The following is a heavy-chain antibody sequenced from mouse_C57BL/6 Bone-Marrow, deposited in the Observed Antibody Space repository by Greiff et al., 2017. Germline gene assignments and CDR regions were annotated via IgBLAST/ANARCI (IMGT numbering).Heavy chain of an antibody. V-gene: IGHV1-74*01. CDR1: GYTFTSYW. CDR2: IHPSDSDT. CDR3: ATYLDGYQAWFAY. D-gene: IGHD2-3*01. J-gene: IGHJ3*01. Sequence: VQLQQPGAELVKPGASVKVSCKASGYTFTSYWMHWVKQRPGQGLEWIGRIHPSDSDTNYNQKFKGKATLTVDKSSSTAYMQLSSLTSEDSAVYYCATYLDGYQAWFAYWGQGTLVTVSA.